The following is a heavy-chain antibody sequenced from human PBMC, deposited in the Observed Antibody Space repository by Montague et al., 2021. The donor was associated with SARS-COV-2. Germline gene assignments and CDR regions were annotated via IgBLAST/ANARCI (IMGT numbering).Heavy chain of an antibody. CDR1: GGSISSCNYY. CDR3: ATEGAAAGFDF. CDR2: LYYSGSA. V-gene: IGHV4-39*02. J-gene: IGHJ4*02. Sequence: ETLSLTCIVSGGSISSCNYYWGWIRQPPGKGLEYIGSLYYSGSAYYNPSLRSRVTISVETSKNQLSLRLNAVTAADTAVYYCATEGAAAGFDFWGQGILVTVSS. D-gene: IGHD6-13*01.